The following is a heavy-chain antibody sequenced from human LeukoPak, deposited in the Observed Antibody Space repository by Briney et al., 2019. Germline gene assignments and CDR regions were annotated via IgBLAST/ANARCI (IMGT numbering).Heavy chain of an antibody. J-gene: IGHJ1*01. D-gene: IGHD3-10*01. CDR3: ARGPRHYYGSGSYYRH. CDR2: INHSGST. Sequence: PSETLSLTCAVYGGSFSGYYWSWIRQPPGKGLEWIGEINHSGSTNYNPSLKSRVTISVDTSKNQFSLKLSSVTAADTAVYYCARGPRHYYGSGSYYRHWGQGTLVTVSS. CDR1: GGSFSGYY. V-gene: IGHV4-34*01.